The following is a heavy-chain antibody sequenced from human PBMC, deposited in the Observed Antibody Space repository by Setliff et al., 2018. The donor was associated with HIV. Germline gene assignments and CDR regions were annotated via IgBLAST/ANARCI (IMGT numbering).Heavy chain of an antibody. D-gene: IGHD6-6*01. Sequence: PGGSLRLSCAASGFTFRNHAMHWLRQAPGKWLEWVAVISYDGSNKFYADSVKGRFTISRDNSKNTLYLQMNSLRAEDTAVYYCAREEYTQYYFDYWGQGTLVTVAS. V-gene: IGHV3-30*04. J-gene: IGHJ4*02. CDR3: AREEYTQYYFDY. CDR2: ISYDGSNK. CDR1: GFTFRNHA.